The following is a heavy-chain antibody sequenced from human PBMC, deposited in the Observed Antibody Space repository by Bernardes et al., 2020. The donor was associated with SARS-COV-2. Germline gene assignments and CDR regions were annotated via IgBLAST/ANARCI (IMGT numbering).Heavy chain of an antibody. CDR2: IYSGGST. J-gene: IGHJ6*02. Sequence: GGSLRLSCAASGFTVRSNYMSWVRQAPGQGLEWVSVIYSGGSTYYADSVKGRFTISRDNSKNTLYLQMNSLRAEDTAVYYCARGPYSSSSGVYYYGMDVWGQGTTVTVSS. CDR3: ARGPYSSSSGVYYYGMDV. CDR1: GFTVRSNY. V-gene: IGHV3-53*01. D-gene: IGHD6-6*01.